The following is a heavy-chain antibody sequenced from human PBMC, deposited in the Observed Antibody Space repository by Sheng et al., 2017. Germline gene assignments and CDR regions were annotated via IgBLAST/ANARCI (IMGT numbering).Heavy chain of an antibody. J-gene: IGHJ5*02. V-gene: IGHV3-48*03. D-gene: IGHD3-10*01. CDR2: ISSSGSTI. CDR3: ARDSMVRGVIITFDP. CDR1: GFTFSSYE. Sequence: EVQLVESGGGLVQPGGSLRLSCAASGFTFSSYEMNWVRQAPGKGLEWVSYISSSGSTIYYADSVKGRFTISRDNAKNSLYLQMNSLRAEDTAVYYCARDSMVRGVIITFDPWGQGTLVTVSS.